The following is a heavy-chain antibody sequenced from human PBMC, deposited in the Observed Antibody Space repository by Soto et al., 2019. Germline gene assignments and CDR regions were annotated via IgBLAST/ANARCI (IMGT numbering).Heavy chain of an antibody. Sequence: QTLSLTCAISGDSVSSNTAALNWIRSSPSRGLEWLGRTYYRSNWRHDYAVSVKSRITVNPDTSKNHFSLQLNSVTPDDTAVYYCARGVAGSGFDLWGQGTLVTVSS. V-gene: IGHV6-1*01. CDR3: ARGVAGSGFDL. CDR1: GDSVSSNTAA. J-gene: IGHJ4*02. CDR2: TYYRSNWRH. D-gene: IGHD6-19*01.